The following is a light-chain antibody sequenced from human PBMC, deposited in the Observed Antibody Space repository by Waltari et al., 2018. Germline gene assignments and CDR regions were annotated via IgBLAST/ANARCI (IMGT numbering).Light chain of an antibody. Sequence: DIQMTQSPSTLSASVGDRVTITCRASQSISTLLAWYQQKPGKAPKLLIYKASSLESGVPSRFRGSGSGTEFTLTISSLQPDDLATYYCQQYSSNPPYTFGQGTKLQIK. CDR1: QSISTL. J-gene: IGKJ2*01. CDR2: KAS. V-gene: IGKV1-5*03. CDR3: QQYSSNPPYT.